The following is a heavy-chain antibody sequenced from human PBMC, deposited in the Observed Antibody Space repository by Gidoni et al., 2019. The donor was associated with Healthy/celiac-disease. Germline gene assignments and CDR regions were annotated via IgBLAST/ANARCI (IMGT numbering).Heavy chain of an antibody. D-gene: IGHD5-18*01. CDR2: ISSSGSTI. CDR3: AREKMSYGTFDY. J-gene: IGHJ4*02. CDR1: GFTFSSYS. V-gene: IGHV3-21*01. Sequence: EVQLVESGGGLVKPGGSLRLSCAASGFTFSSYSMNWVRQAPGKGLEWVSSISSSGSTIYYADSVKGRFTISRDNAKNSLYLQMNSLRAEDTAVYYCAREKMSYGTFDYWGQGTLVTVSS.